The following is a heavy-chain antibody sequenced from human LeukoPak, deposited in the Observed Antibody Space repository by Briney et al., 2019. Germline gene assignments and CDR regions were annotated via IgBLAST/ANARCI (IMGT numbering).Heavy chain of an antibody. Sequence: HPGGSLRLSCAASGFTFSSYWMHWVHQAPGKGLVWVSRINSDGSSTGYADSVKGRFTISRDNAKNTVYLQMNSLRAEDTAVYYCARDHYYYYMDVWGKGTTVTISS. CDR1: GFTFSSYW. CDR2: INSDGSST. J-gene: IGHJ6*03. CDR3: ARDHYYYYMDV. V-gene: IGHV3-74*01.